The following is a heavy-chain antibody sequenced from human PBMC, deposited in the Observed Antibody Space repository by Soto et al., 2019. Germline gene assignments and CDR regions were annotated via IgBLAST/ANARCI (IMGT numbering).Heavy chain of an antibody. CDR3: AKSSEYTGSLIGYYGMDV. CDR2: IDPSDSYT. Sequence: GESLKISCKGSGYSFTSYWISWVRQMPGKGLEWMGRIDPSDSYTNYSPSFQGHVTISADKSISTAYLQWSSLKASDTAVYYCAKSSEYTGSLIGYYGMDVWGQGTTVTVSS. D-gene: IGHD1-26*01. V-gene: IGHV5-10-1*01. J-gene: IGHJ6*02. CDR1: GYSFTSYW.